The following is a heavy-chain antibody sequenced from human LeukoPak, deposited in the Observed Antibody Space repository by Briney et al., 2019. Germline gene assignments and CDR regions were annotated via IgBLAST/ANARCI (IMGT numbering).Heavy chain of an antibody. D-gene: IGHD1-26*01. CDR3: ARDASSWRWENWFDP. CDR2: INPSGGST. J-gene: IGHJ5*02. CDR1: GYTFTSYY. Sequence: ASVKVSCKASGYTFTSYYMHWVRQAPGQGLEWMGIINPSGGSTSYAQKFQGRVTMTRDTSTSTAYMELSSLRSEDTAVYYCARDASSWRWENWFDPWGQGTLVTVSS. V-gene: IGHV1-46*01.